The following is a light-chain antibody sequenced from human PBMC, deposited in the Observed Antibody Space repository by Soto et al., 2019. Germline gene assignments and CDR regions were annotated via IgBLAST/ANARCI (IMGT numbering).Light chain of an antibody. J-gene: IGKJ1*01. V-gene: IGKV1-39*01. CDR1: QHISTY. CDR3: QQSSTIPRT. CDR2: AAS. Sequence: DIQMTQSPSSLSASVGDRVTISCRSSQHISTYLNWYQHKPGKAPKLLVYAASTLQSGVPSRFSGSGSGTDFRLTISSLQPEDFATYYCQQSSTIPRTFDQGTKVDLK.